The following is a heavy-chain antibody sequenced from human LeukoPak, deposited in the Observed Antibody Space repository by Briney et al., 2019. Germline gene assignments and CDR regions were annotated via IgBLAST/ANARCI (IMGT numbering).Heavy chain of an antibody. D-gene: IGHD3-10*01. CDR3: ARAISQFVIGGAAY. CDR2: SDGSGRLT. V-gene: IGHV3-23*01. J-gene: IGHJ4*02. CDR1: GFTFKNFA. Sequence: GGSLRLSCAASGFTFKNFAMSWVRQAPGRGLEWVSSSDGSGRLTYYDDSVKGRFTISRDNSKDTLYLEMDSLRAEDSAVYYCARAISQFVIGGAAYWGQGTQATVSS.